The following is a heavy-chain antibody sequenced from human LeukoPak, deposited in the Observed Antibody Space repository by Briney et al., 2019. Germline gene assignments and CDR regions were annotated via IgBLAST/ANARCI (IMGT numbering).Heavy chain of an antibody. CDR1: GGSFSGYY. CDR2: INHSGST. J-gene: IGHJ4*02. V-gene: IGHV4-34*01. D-gene: IGHD6-13*01. Sequence: PSETLSLTCAVYGGSFSGYYWSWIRQPPGKGLEWIGEINHSGSTNYNPSLKSRVTISVDTSKNQFSLKLSSVTAADTAVYYCARGGIAAAGRLRWMSYGYWGQGTLVTVSS. CDR3: ARGGIAAAGRLRWMSYGY.